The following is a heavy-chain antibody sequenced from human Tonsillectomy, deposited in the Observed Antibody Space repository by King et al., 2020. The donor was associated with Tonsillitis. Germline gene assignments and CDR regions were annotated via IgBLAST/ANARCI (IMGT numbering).Heavy chain of an antibody. J-gene: IGHJ3*02. V-gene: IGHV6-1*01. CDR2: TYYRSKWYN. D-gene: IGHD2-21*01. CDR1: GDSVSSNSAA. CDR3: ASSSRAYCGGDCYNRAFDI. Sequence: VQLQQSGPGLVKPSQTLSLTCAISGDSVSSNSAAWNWIRQSPSRGLEWLGRTYYRSKWYNDYAVSVKSRITINPDTSKNQFSLQLNSVTPEDTAVYYCASSSRAYCGGDCYNRAFDIWGQGTMVTVSS.